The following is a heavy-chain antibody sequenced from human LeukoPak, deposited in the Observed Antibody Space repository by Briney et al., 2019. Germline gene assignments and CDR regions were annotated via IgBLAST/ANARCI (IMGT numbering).Heavy chain of an antibody. CDR1: GFTFSSYW. CDR2: IKEDGRES. V-gene: IGHV3-7*01. D-gene: IGHD3-3*01. J-gene: IGHJ4*01. Sequence: GGTLRLSCAASGFTFSSYWMSWVRQPPGKGLEWVANIKEDGRESYSVESVRGRFTIYRDNAKNSLYLQMNSLRAEDTAVYYCARVRYDFWSVSLGQYFDYWGQGTLVTVSS. CDR3: ARVRYDFWSVSLGQYFDY.